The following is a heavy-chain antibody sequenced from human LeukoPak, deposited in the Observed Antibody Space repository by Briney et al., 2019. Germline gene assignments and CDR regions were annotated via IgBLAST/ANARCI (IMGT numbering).Heavy chain of an antibody. CDR1: GGTFSSYA. J-gene: IGHJ4*02. CDR2: FDPEDGET. V-gene: IGHV1-24*01. CDR3: ATDRLYSYGEAFDY. Sequence: GSSVKVSCKASGGTFSSYAISWVRQAPGKGLEWMGGFDPEDGETIYAQKFQGRVTMTEDTSTDTAYMELSSLRSEDTAVYYCATDRLYSYGEAFDYWGQGTLVTVSS. D-gene: IGHD5-18*01.